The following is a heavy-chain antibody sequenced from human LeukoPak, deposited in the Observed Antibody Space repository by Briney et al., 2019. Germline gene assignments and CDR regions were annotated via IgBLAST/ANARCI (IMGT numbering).Heavy chain of an antibody. D-gene: IGHD5-12*01. J-gene: IGHJ5*02. CDR2: IRSKANSYAT. V-gene: IGHV3-73*01. CDR1: GFTFSGSA. Sequence: PGGSLKPSCAASGFTFSGSAMHWVRQASGKGLEWVGRIRSKANSYATAYAASVKGRFTISRDDSKNTAYLQMNSLKTEDTAVYYCTRGYGGYAAWGQGTLVTVSS. CDR3: TRGYGGYAA.